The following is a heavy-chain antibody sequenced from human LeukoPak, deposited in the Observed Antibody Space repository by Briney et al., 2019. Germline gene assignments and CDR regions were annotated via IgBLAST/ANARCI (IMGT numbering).Heavy chain of an antibody. J-gene: IGHJ4*02. CDR3: ARTSGYPYNFDK. CDR1: GFTVSRNY. Sequence: PGGSLRLSCAASGFTVSRNYMTWVRQAPGKGLEWVSVIYSGGATYYADSVKGRFTISRDNSKNTLYLQMNSLRAEDTAVYYCARTSGYPYNFDKWGQGTLVTVSS. D-gene: IGHD3-22*01. V-gene: IGHV3-53*01. CDR2: IYSGGAT.